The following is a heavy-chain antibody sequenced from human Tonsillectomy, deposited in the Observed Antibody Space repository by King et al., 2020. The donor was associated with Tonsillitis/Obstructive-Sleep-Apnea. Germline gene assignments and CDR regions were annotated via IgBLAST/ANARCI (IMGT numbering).Heavy chain of an antibody. CDR1: GGSISSSSYY. J-gene: IGHJ4*02. D-gene: IGHD6-13*01. CDR2: IYYSGST. Sequence: QLQESGPGLVKPSETLSLTCTVSGGSISSSSYYWGWIRQPPGKGLEWIGSIYYSGSTYYNPSLKSRATISVDTSKNQFSLKLSSVTAADTAVYYCARHRAEYSSSWYFDYWGQGTLVTVSS. V-gene: IGHV4-39*01. CDR3: ARHRAEYSSSWYFDY.